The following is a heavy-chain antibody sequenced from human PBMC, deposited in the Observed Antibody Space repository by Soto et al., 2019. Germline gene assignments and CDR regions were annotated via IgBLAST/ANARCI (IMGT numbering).Heavy chain of an antibody. Sequence: SETLTLTCAVYVVSFSGYYWSWIRHPPGKWLEWIGEINHSGSTNYNPSLKSRVTISVDTSKNQFSLKLSSVTAADTAVYYCARFRRYDPGSYPGSWFEAWGQGTLVNVSS. CDR2: INHSGST. CDR1: VVSFSGYY. J-gene: IGHJ5*02. CDR3: ARFRRYDPGSYPGSWFEA. V-gene: IGHV4-34*01. D-gene: IGHD3-10*01.